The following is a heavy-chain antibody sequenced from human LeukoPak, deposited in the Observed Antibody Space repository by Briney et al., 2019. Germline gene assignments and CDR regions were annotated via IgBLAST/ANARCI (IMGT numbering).Heavy chain of an antibody. Sequence: GESLKISCKGSGYSFTSYWIGWVRQMPGKGLEWMGIIYPGDSDTRYSPSFQGQVTISADKSISTAYLQWSSLKASDTAVYYCARPGSYGDYVGAFDIWGQGTMVTVSS. J-gene: IGHJ3*02. D-gene: IGHD4-17*01. CDR3: ARPGSYGDYVGAFDI. CDR2: IYPGDSDT. CDR1: GYSFTSYW. V-gene: IGHV5-51*01.